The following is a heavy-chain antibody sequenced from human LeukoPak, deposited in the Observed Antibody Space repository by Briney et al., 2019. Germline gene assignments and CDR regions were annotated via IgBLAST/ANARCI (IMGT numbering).Heavy chain of an antibody. CDR3: AKEASPFEVRGVTPTTSGY. CDR2: IYSGGST. CDR1: GFTVSSNY. V-gene: IGHV3-53*01. J-gene: IGHJ4*02. D-gene: IGHD3-10*01. Sequence: GGSLRLSCAASGFTVSSNYMSWVRQAPGKGLEWVSVIYSGGSTYYPDSVKGRFTISRDNSKNTLYLQMNSLRAEDTAVYYCAKEASPFEVRGVTPTTSGYWGQGTLVTVSS.